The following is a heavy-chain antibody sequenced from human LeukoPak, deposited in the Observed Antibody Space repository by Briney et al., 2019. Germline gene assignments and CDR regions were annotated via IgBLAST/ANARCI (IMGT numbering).Heavy chain of an antibody. J-gene: IGHJ4*02. Sequence: GGSLRLSCAASGFTFSSYAMSWVRQAPGKGLEWVSAISGSGGSIYYADSVKGRFTISRDNSKNTLYLQMNSLRAEDTAVYYCAKGYLSGDSSGYHFDYWGQGTLVTVSS. CDR2: ISGSGGSI. V-gene: IGHV3-23*01. CDR1: GFTFSSYA. D-gene: IGHD3-22*01. CDR3: AKGYLSGDSSGYHFDY.